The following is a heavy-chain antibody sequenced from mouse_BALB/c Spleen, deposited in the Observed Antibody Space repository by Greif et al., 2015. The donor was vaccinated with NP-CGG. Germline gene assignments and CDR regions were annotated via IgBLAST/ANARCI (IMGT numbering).Heavy chain of an antibody. Sequence: EVKLMESGGGLVQPGGSLKLSCAASGFTFSSYGMSWVRQTPDKRLELVATINSNGGSTYYPDGVRGRFTISRDNAKNTLYLQMSCVKSEDTAMYYCATGFAYWGQGTLVTVSA. CDR2: INSNGGST. J-gene: IGHJ3*01. CDR1: GFTFSSYG. V-gene: IGHV5-6-3*01. CDR3: ATGFAY.